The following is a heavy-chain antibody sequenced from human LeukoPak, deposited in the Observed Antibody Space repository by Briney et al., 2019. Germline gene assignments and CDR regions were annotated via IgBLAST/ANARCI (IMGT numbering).Heavy chain of an antibody. J-gene: IGHJ4*02. V-gene: IGHV4-30-4*01. CDR1: GGSISSGDYY. CDR3: AREQAYCGGDCYTVDY. D-gene: IGHD2-21*02. CDR2: IYYSGST. Sequence: SETLPLTCTVSGGSISSGDYYWSWIRQPPGKGLEWIGYIYYSGSTYYNPSLKSRVTISVDTSKNQFSLKLSSMTAADTAVYYCAREQAYCGGDCYTVDYWGQGTLVTVSS.